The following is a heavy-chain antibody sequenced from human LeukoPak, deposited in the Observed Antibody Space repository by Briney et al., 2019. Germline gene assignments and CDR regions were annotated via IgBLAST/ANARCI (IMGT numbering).Heavy chain of an antibody. J-gene: IGHJ4*02. D-gene: IGHD3-22*01. CDR1: GGSFSGYY. CDR2: IYSSGST. Sequence: SETLSLTCAVYGGSFSGYYWSWIRQPPGKGLECIGYIYSSGSTNYNPSLKSRVTISVDTPKNQFSLKLSSVTAADTAVYYCARGSGYGPYYYDSSGYPDYWGQGTLVTVSS. CDR3: ARGSGYGPYYYDSSGYPDY. V-gene: IGHV4-59*12.